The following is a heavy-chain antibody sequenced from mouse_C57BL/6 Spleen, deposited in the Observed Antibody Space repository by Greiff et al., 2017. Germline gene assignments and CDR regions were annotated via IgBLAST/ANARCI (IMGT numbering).Heavy chain of an antibody. CDR2: ISSGGSYT. V-gene: IGHV5-6*01. J-gene: IGHJ2*01. CDR1: GFTFSSYG. CDR3: ARHRDYSKRNGYYFGG. Sequence: EVKLVESGGDLVKPGASLKLSCAASGFTFSSYGMSWVRQTPDKRLEWVATISSGGSYTYYPDSVKGRFTISIDNAENTLYLQMSSLKSEDSAMYYCARHRDYSKRNGYYFGGWGQGTTLTVST. D-gene: IGHD2-5*01.